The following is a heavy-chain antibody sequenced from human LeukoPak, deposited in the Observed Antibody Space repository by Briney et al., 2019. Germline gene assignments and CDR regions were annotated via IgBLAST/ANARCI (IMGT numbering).Heavy chain of an antibody. V-gene: IGHV3-33*08. CDR3: ARGITMVRGVTTIDY. J-gene: IGHJ4*02. CDR2: IWYDGSNK. D-gene: IGHD3-10*01. CDR1: GFTFSSYW. Sequence: GGSLRLSCAASGFTFSSYWMSWVRQAPGEGLEWVAVIWYDGSNKYYADSVKGRFTISRDNSKNTLYLQMNSLRAEDTAVYYCARGITMVRGVTTIDYWGQGTLVTVSS.